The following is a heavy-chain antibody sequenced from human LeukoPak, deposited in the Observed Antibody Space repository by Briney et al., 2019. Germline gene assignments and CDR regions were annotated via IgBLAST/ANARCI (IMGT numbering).Heavy chain of an antibody. D-gene: IGHD6-13*01. J-gene: IGHJ4*02. CDR1: GYSFTGYY. CDR2: INPNSGGT. V-gene: IGHV1-2*02. Sequence: ASVKVSCKASGYSFTGYYMRWVRQAPGQGLEWMGWINPNSGGTNYAQKFQGRVTMTRDTSISTAYMELSRLRPDDTAVYYCAIIAAAGPYYFDYWGQGTLVTVSS. CDR3: AIIAAAGPYYFDY.